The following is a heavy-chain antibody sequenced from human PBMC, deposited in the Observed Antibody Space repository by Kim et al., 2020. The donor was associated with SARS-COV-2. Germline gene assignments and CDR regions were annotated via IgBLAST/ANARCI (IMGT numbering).Heavy chain of an antibody. Sequence: SVKGRFTISRDNSKNTLYLQMNSLRAEETAVYYCAKDGLAAAGTGDAFDIWGQGTMVTVSS. D-gene: IGHD6-13*01. V-gene: IGHV3-30*02. CDR3: AKDGLAAAGTGDAFDI. J-gene: IGHJ3*02.